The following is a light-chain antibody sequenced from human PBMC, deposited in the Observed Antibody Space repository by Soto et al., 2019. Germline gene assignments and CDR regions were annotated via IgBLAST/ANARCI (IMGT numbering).Light chain of an antibody. CDR1: SSDIGGYNF. CDR2: EVS. Sequence: QSALAQPASVSGSPGQSITISCTGTSSDIGGYNFVSWYQQHPGKAPKLIIYEVSGRPSGVSNRFSDSKSGNTASLTISGLQAEDEADYYCCSYAGSTTYVFGTGTKVTVL. CDR3: CSYAGSTTYV. V-gene: IGLV2-23*02. J-gene: IGLJ1*01.